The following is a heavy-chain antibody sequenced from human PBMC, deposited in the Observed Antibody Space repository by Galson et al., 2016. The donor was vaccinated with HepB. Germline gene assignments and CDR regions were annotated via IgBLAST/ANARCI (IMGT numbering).Heavy chain of an antibody. CDR2: ISGSSSSI. J-gene: IGHJ6*02. D-gene: IGHD1-1*01. Sequence: SLRLSCAASGFTFSSYALNWVRQAPGKGLEWVSVISGSSSSIYYADSVKGRFTVSRDNSKNTVFLQMNSLRAEDTSVYYCARDVRPRQPHYYGMDVWGQGTTVTVSS. CDR1: GFTFSSYA. CDR3: ARDVRPRQPHYYGMDV. V-gene: IGHV3-23*01.